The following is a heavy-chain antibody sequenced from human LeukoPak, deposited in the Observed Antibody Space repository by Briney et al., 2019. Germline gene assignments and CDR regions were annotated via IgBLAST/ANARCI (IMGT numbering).Heavy chain of an antibody. V-gene: IGHV4-34*01. CDR1: GVSFSGYY. Sequence: PSETLSLTCAVYGVSFSGYYWSWIRQPPGKGLEWIGEINHSGSTNYNPSLKSRVTISVDTSKNQFSLKLSSVTAADTAVYYCARKVATIFGVVLRGFDYWGQGTLVTVSS. J-gene: IGHJ4*02. CDR3: ARKVATIFGVVLRGFDY. D-gene: IGHD3-3*01. CDR2: INHSGST.